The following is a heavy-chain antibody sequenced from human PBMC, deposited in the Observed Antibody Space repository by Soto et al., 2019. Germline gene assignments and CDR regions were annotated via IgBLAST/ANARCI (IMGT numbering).Heavy chain of an antibody. CDR1: GFTFGDYA. CDR3: TRDRYTYDSSGYYYTYYYYGMDV. J-gene: IGHJ6*02. D-gene: IGHD3-22*01. Sequence: FLRLSCTASGFTFGDYAMSWVRQAPGKGLEWVGFIRSKAYGGTTEYAASVKGRFTISRDDSKSIAYLQMNSLKTEDTAVYYCTRDRYTYDSSGYYYTYYYYGMDVWGQGTTVTVSS. CDR2: IRSKAYGGTT. V-gene: IGHV3-49*04.